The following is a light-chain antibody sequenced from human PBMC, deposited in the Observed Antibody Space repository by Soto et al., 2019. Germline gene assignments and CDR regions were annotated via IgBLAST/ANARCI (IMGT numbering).Light chain of an antibody. J-gene: IGKJ1*01. Sequence: EIVLTQSPGTLSLSPGERATLSCRASQSVRSDYLAWYQQKPGQSPRLLVYGVSSRATGIPDRFSGSGSGTDFTLTISRLEPEDLAVYYCQQYGSSPMPFGQGTKVEIQ. V-gene: IGKV3-20*01. CDR2: GVS. CDR3: QQYGSSPMP. CDR1: QSVRSDY.